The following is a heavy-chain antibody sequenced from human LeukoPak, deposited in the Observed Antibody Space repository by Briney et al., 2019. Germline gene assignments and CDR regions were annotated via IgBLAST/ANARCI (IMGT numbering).Heavy chain of an antibody. Sequence: GGSLRLSCAASGFTFSSYWIQWVRQAPGKGLVWVSCINGDGSSTNYADSVKGRFTISRDNAKNTLYLQMSSLRAEDTALYYCASAITVAGSVGFDYWGQGTLVTVSS. CDR3: ASAITVAGSVGFDY. J-gene: IGHJ4*02. V-gene: IGHV3-74*01. CDR2: INGDGSST. D-gene: IGHD6-19*01. CDR1: GFTFSSYW.